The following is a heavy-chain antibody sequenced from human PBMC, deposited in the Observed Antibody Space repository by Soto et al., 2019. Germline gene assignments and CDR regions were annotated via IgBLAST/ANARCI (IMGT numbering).Heavy chain of an antibody. CDR3: ARGRSSTSPYPIGY. V-gene: IGHV4-31*03. Sequence: QVQLQESGPGLVKPSQTLSLTCTVSGGSISSGGYYWSWIRQHPGKGLEWIGYIYYRGSTYYNPSLKSRGTISGATSKNQFSAKLSSVTVAATAVYYCARGRSSTSPYPIGYWGQGTLVTVSS. CDR2: IYYRGST. CDR1: GGSISSGGYY. J-gene: IGHJ4*02. D-gene: IGHD2-2*01.